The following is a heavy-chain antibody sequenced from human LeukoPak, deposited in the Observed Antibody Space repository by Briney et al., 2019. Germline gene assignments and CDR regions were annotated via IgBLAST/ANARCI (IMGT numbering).Heavy chain of an antibody. CDR1: GGSISSYY. CDR2: IYYSGIT. D-gene: IGHD4-17*01. CDR3: ARFRGDYDVYCYYYGMDV. J-gene: IGHJ6*02. Sequence: SETLSLTCTVSGGSISSYYWSWIRQPPGKGLERIGYIYYSGITNYNPSLKSRVTISVDTSKNQFSLKLSSVTAADTAVYYCARFRGDYDVYCYYYGMDVWGQGTTVTVSS. V-gene: IGHV4-59*01.